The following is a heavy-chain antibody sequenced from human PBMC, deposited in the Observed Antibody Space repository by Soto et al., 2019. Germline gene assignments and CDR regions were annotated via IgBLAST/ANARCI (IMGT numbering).Heavy chain of an antibody. CDR3: ARDHREGLEWPLYYFDY. CDR2: INPSGGST. D-gene: IGHD3-3*01. Sequence: ASVKVSCKASGYTFTSCYMHWVRQAPGQGLEWMGIINPSGGSTSYAQKFQGRVTMTRDTSTSTVYMELSSLRSEDTAVYYCARDHREGLEWPLYYFDYWGQGTLVTVSS. CDR1: GYTFTSCY. J-gene: IGHJ4*02. V-gene: IGHV1-46*01.